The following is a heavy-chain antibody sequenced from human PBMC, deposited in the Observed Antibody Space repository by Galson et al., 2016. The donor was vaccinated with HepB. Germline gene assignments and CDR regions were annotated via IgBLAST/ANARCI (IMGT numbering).Heavy chain of an antibody. D-gene: IGHD1-1*01. CDR3: SRRTLHAGHWTFDY. CDR2: IYWNDDK. V-gene: IGHV2-5*01. Sequence: PALVKPTQTLTLTRTFSGFSLSTSGVGVGWIRQPPGEALEWLALIYWNDDKRYSPSLKSSFSITKDTSKNQVVLTMTNMDPVDTATYYCSRRTLHAGHWTFDYWGQGTLVTASS. CDR1: GFSLSTSGVG. J-gene: IGHJ4*02.